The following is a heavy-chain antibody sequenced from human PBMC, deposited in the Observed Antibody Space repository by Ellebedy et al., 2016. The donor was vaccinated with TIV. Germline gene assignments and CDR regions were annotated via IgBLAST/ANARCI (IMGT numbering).Heavy chain of an antibody. CDR1: GGSISSYY. V-gene: IGHV4-59*08. J-gene: IGHJ6*02. CDR2: IYYSGST. CDR3: ARRPYYYYGMDV. Sequence: SETLSLXCTVSGGSISSYYWSWIRQPPGKGLEWIGYIYYSGSTNYNPSLKSRVTISVDTSKNQFSLKLSSVTAADTAVYYCARRPYYYYGMDVWGQGTTVTVSS.